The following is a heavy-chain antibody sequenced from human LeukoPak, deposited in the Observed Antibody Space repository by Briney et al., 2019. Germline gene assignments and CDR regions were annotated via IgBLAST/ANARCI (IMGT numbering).Heavy chain of an antibody. Sequence: SQTLSLTCAISGDSVSSNSATWNWIRQSPSRGLEWLGRTYYRCKWYKYYAVSVKGRITINPDTSKNQFSLQLNSVTHEETAVYYCARGPSYFQHWGQGTMVTVSS. CDR3: ARGPSYFQH. CDR1: GDSVSSNSAT. V-gene: IGHV6-1*01. CDR2: TYYRCKWYK. J-gene: IGHJ1*01.